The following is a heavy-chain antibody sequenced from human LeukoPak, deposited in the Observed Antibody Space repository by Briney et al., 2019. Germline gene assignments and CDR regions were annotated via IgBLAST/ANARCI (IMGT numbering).Heavy chain of an antibody. Sequence: PSETLSLTCTVSGGSISSSSYYWGWIRQPPGKGLEWIGSIYYSGSTYYNPSLKSRVTISVNTSKNQFSLKLISVTAADTAVFYCARHVSPSWGVDYWGQGTLVTVSS. D-gene: IGHD2-2*01. CDR2: IYYSGST. CDR3: ARHVSPSWGVDY. CDR1: GGSISSSSYY. V-gene: IGHV4-39*01. J-gene: IGHJ4*02.